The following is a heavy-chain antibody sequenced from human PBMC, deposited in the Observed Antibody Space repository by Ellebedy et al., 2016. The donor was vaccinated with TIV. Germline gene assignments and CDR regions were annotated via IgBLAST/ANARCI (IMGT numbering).Heavy chain of an antibody. CDR2: ISWDAGRT. J-gene: IGHJ4*02. Sequence: GGSLRLXXAASGFTFDDYTIHWVRQAPGKGLAWVSLISWDAGRTSYADSVKGRFTISRDNSKNSLYLQMNSLRTDDTALYYCAKDKIRRGYSYGDYWGQGTLVTVSS. CDR1: GFTFDDYT. D-gene: IGHD5-18*01. V-gene: IGHV3-43*01. CDR3: AKDKIRRGYSYGDY.